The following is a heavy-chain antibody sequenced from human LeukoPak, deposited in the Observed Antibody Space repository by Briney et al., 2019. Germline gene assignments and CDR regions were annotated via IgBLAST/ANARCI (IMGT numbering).Heavy chain of an antibody. V-gene: IGHV3-23*01. CDR1: GFPSSSYA. J-gene: IGHJ4*02. CDR3: AYMTAVTTIDF. Sequence: GSLRLSCVASGFPSSSYAMSWVRQAPGKGLEWVSAISNSGGSTYYADSVKGRFTISRDNSKNTLNLQMNSLRAEDAAIYYCAYMTAVTTIDFWGQGTLVTVSS. CDR2: ISNSGGST. D-gene: IGHD4-17*01.